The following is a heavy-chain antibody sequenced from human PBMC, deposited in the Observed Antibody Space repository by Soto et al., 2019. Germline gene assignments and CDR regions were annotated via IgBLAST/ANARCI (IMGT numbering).Heavy chain of an antibody. Sequence: PGGSLRLSCAASGFTFSSYSMNWVRQAPGKGLEWVSSISSSSSYIYYADSVKGRFTISRDNAKNSLYLQMNSLRAEDTAVYYCARDSFYGSGSSWSYYFDYWGQGTLVTVSS. CDR2: ISSSSSYI. CDR3: ARDSFYGSGSSWSYYFDY. J-gene: IGHJ4*02. CDR1: GFTFSSYS. D-gene: IGHD3-10*01. V-gene: IGHV3-21*01.